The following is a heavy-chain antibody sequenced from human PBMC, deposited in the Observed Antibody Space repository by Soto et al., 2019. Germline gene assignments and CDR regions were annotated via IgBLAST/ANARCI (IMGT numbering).Heavy chain of an antibody. CDR1: GFSFRTYS. D-gene: IGHD3-10*01. Sequence: PGGSLRLSCAASGFSFRTYSMNWVRQAPGKGLEWISYISSSSRTIYYADSVKGRFTISRDDAKNSLYLQVNSLRDEDTAVYYCARVRGDYYYYAMDVWGQGTTVTVSS. V-gene: IGHV3-48*02. CDR3: ARVRGDYYYYAMDV. CDR2: ISSSSRTI. J-gene: IGHJ6*02.